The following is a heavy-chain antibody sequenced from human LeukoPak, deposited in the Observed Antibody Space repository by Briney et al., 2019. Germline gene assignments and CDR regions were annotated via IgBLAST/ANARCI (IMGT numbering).Heavy chain of an antibody. J-gene: IGHJ4*02. Sequence: PSETLSLTCTVSGGSITTSNYYWAWVRQSPEKGLEWLGSIYFSGSTYYNPSLKSRVSMSVDTSKNQFSLKVTSVTAADTGVYYCASDYGADSGYWGQGTLVTVSS. V-gene: IGHV4-39*01. CDR1: GGSITTSNYY. CDR3: ASDYGADSGY. D-gene: IGHD4-23*01. CDR2: IYFSGST.